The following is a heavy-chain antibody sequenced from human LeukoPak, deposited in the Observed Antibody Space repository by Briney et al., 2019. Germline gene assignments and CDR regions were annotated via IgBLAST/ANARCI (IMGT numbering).Heavy chain of an antibody. J-gene: IGHJ3*02. CDR2: INPNSGGT. D-gene: IGHD3-10*01. V-gene: IGHV1-2*02. CDR1: GYTFTGYY. CDR3: ARASITQEPFDI. Sequence: ASVKVSCKASGYTFTGYYMHWVRQAPEQGLEWMGWINPNSGGTNYAQKFQGRVTMTRDTSISTAYMELSRLRSDDTAVYYCARASITQEPFDIWGQGTMVTVSS.